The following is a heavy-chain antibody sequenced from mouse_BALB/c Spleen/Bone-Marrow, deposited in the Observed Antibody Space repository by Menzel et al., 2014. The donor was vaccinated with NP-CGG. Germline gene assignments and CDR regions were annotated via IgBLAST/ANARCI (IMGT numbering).Heavy chain of an antibody. V-gene: IGHV1-7*01. J-gene: IGHJ4*01. CDR1: GYTLTSYW. Sequence: QVQLQQSGAELAKPGASVKMSCKASGYTLTSYWMHWVKQRPGQGLEWIGYINPSSGYTEFNQRFKDKATLTADRSSSTAYMQLSSLTSGDSAVYYCARGYYVMDYWGQGTSVTVSS. CDR3: ARGYYVMDY. CDR2: INPSSGYT.